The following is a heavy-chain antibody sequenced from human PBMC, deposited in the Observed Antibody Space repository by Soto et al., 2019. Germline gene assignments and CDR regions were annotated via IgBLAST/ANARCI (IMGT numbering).Heavy chain of an antibody. J-gene: IGHJ4*02. V-gene: IGHV1-18*01. CDR1: GYTFTSYG. Sequence: QVQLLQSGAEVKRPGPSVKVPCKASGYTFTSYGTTWVRQAPGQGLEWMGWISAYNGNTKYAQKLQGRVTMTTDTSTSTAYMELRSLRSDDTAVYYCARDSPPVDYWGQGTLVTVSS. CDR2: ISAYNGNT. CDR3: ARDSPPVDY.